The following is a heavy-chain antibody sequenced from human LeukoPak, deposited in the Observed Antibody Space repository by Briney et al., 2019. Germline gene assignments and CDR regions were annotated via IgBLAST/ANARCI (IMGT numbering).Heavy chain of an antibody. CDR3: ARVLVTGNTGYYMDV. Sequence: SETLSLTCTVSGGSISRYYWSWVRQPPGKGLEWIGYIFYSGSTNYNPSLKSRVTVSVDTSKNQFSLKLTSVTAADTAMYYCARVLVTGNTGYYMDVCGKGTTVTVSS. D-gene: IGHD6-19*01. V-gene: IGHV4-59*01. J-gene: IGHJ6*03. CDR1: GGSISRYY. CDR2: IFYSGST.